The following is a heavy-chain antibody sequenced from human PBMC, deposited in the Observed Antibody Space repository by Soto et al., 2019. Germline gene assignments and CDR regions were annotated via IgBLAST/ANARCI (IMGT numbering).Heavy chain of an antibody. CDR1: GFTFSSYG. D-gene: IGHD6-13*01. Sequence: QVQLVESGGVVVQPGRSLRLSCAASGFTFSSYGMHRVRQAPGKGLERVAVIWYDGSNKYYADSVKGRFTISRDNSKNPMYLQMNSLSAEDTGVYYCAIDGAAAGTGGYFDYWGQGTLVTVSS. V-gene: IGHV3-33*01. CDR3: AIDGAAAGTGGYFDY. J-gene: IGHJ4*02. CDR2: IWYDGSNK.